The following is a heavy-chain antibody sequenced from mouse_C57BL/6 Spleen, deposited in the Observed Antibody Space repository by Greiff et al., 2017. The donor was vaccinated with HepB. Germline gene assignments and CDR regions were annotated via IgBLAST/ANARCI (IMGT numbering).Heavy chain of an antibody. CDR2: IDPSDSYT. CDR1: GYTFTSYW. J-gene: IGHJ1*03. V-gene: IGHV1-50*01. Sequence: QVQLQQPGAELVKPGASVKLSCKASGYTFTSYWMQWVKQRPGQGLEWIGEIDPSDSYTNYNQKFKGKATLTVDTSSSTAYMQLSSLTSEDSAVYYCARGDGNYGYWYFDVWGTGTTVTVSS. CDR3: ARGDGNYGYWYFDV. D-gene: IGHD2-1*01.